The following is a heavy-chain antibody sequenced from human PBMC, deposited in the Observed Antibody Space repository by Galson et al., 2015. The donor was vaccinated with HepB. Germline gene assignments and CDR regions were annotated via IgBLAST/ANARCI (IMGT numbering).Heavy chain of an antibody. Sequence: SLRLSCAASGFTFSSYSMNWVRQAPGKGLEWVSSISSSSSYIYYADSVKGRFTISRDNAKNSLYLQMNSLRAEDTAVYYCASRGITMVRGVMNYWGQGTLVTVSS. J-gene: IGHJ4*02. D-gene: IGHD3-10*01. CDR1: GFTFSSYS. CDR2: ISSSSSYI. CDR3: ASRGITMVRGVMNY. V-gene: IGHV3-21*01.